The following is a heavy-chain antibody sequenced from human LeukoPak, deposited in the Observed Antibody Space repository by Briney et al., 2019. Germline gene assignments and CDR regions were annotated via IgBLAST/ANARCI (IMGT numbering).Heavy chain of an antibody. CDR1: GFTFTTFW. D-gene: IGHD6-13*01. J-gene: IGHJ4*02. CDR2: INSDGSRT. CDR3: ARDPRGSWPNC. Sequence: TGGSLRLSCAASGFTFTTFWMHWVRDAPGKGVGWVSRINSDGSRTIYADSVKGGLTMSREKAKNTLYLKMNSLRAEDTAVYYCARDPRGSWPNCWGQGTLGTVSS. V-gene: IGHV3-74*01.